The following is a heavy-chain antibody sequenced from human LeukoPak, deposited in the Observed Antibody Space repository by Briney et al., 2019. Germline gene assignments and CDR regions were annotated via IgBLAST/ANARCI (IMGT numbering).Heavy chain of an antibody. CDR3: ARVDYYYYMDV. Sequence: PSETLSLTCTVSGGSISSYYWSWIRQPPGKGLEWIANMYYSGNTYYNPSLKSRVTISVDTSKNQLSLNVSSVTAADTAVYYCARVDYYYYMDVWGTGTTVTVS. J-gene: IGHJ6*03. V-gene: IGHV4-59*12. CDR1: GGSISSYY. CDR2: MYYSGNT.